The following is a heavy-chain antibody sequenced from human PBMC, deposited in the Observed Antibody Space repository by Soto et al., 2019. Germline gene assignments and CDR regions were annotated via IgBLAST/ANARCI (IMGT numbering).Heavy chain of an antibody. CDR1: GYTFTSCG. CDR2: ISAYNGNT. CDR3: ARGWEELEYDDSSGYYQFVY. J-gene: IGHJ5*01. V-gene: IGHV1-18*01. D-gene: IGHD3-22*01. Sequence: ASVKVSCKASGYTFTSCGISWVRQAPGQGLEWMGGISAYNGNTNYAQKLQGRVTMTTDTSTSTAYMELRSLRSDDTAVYYCARGWEELEYDDSSGYYQFVYWG.